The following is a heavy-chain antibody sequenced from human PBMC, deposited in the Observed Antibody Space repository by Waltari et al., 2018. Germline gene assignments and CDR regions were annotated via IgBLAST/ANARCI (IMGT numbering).Heavy chain of an antibody. Sequence: QVQLVESGGGVVQPGKSLRISCEASAFTFRNYGFHWVRQAPGKALDWVAVISSDGNFKYHADSVKGRFTISRDNSRNTLYLQMDSLTIEDTGVYFCAKEKRNVGVDYWGQGILVTVSS. J-gene: IGHJ4*02. CDR2: ISSDGNFK. V-gene: IGHV3-30*18. CDR1: AFTFRNYG. D-gene: IGHD3-10*02. CDR3: AKEKRNVGVDY.